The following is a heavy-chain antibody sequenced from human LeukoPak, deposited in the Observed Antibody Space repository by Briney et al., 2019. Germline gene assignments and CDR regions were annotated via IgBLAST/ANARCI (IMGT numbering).Heavy chain of an antibody. J-gene: IGHJ4*02. CDR2: IHFSGTI. V-gene: IGHV4-31*03. Sequence: PSETLSLTCSVSGASISGTDYYWTSTRHHPGEGLEWLGFIHFSGTIYYNPSLRSRLIISADTAKNQMSLKLSSMTAADTAVYYFAAGGHTAKGGKYWGQGTQVTVSS. CDR3: AAGGHTAKGGKY. CDR1: GASISGTDYY. D-gene: IGHD5-18*01.